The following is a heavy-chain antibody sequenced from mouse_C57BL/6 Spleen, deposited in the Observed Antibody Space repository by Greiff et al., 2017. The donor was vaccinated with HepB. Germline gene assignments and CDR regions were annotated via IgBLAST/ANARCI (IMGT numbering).Heavy chain of an antibody. Sequence: EVQRVESGGGLVQPGGSLSLSCAASGFTFTDYYMSWVRQPPGKALEWLGFIRNKANGYTTEYSASVKGRFTISRDNSQSILYLQMNALRAEDSATYYCARYPYYAMDYWGQGTSVTVSS. V-gene: IGHV7-3*01. CDR2: IRNKANGYTT. J-gene: IGHJ4*01. CDR1: GFTFTDYY. CDR3: ARYPYYAMDY.